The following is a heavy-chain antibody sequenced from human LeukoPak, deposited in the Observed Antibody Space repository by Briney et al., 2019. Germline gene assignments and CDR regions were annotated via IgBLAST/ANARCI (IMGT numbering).Heavy chain of an antibody. V-gene: IGHV3-43D*03. Sequence: GGSLRLSCAASGFTFDDYALHWVRQAPGKGLEWVGLITWNGDNSCSAYSVSGRFTVSRDNSKNALFLQMNSRRGDDTALYYCAKGTLPFGGNSDYWGPETLVTVSS. J-gene: IGHJ4*02. CDR3: AKGTLPFGGNSDY. CDR1: GFTFDDYA. CDR2: ITWNGDNS. D-gene: IGHD4-23*01.